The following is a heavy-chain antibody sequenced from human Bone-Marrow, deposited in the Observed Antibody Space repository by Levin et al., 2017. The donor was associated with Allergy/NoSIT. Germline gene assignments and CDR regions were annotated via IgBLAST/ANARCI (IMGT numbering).Heavy chain of an antibody. V-gene: IGHV3-23*01. J-gene: IGHJ5*01. Sequence: GESLKISCAASGFSFRSYAVTWVRQAPGKGLEWVSGISGSGGSTDYADSVKGRFTISRDNSQNTLYLQMNNVRAEDTAVYYCTKHRMTTATVNFFDSWGQGTLVIVSS. CDR3: TKHRMTTATVNFFDS. CDR2: ISGSGGST. CDR1: GFSFRSYA. D-gene: IGHD4-17*01.